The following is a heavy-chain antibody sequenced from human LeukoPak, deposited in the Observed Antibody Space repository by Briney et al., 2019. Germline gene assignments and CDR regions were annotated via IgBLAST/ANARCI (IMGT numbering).Heavy chain of an antibody. CDR2: FDPEDVET. CDR1: GYTLTELS. Sequence: ASVNVSCKVSGYTLTELSMHWVRQAPGKGLEWMRGFDPEDVETIYAQKFQGRVTMTEDTSTDTAYMELSSLRSEDTAVYYCATRGMNILTGYSGWFDPWGQGTLVTVSS. D-gene: IGHD3-9*01. J-gene: IGHJ5*02. V-gene: IGHV1-24*01. CDR3: ATRGMNILTGYSGWFDP.